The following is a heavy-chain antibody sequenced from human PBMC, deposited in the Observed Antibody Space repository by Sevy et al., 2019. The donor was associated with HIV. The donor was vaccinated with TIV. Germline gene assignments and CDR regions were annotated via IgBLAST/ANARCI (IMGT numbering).Heavy chain of an antibody. J-gene: IGHJ4*02. CDR3: VKEGGGGGGDH. V-gene: IGHV3-30*02. CDR2: IQYDGSNK. Sequence: GGSLRLSCAASGFSFSSYGMHWVRQAPGKGLEWMSYIQYDGSNKDYADSVKGLFTISRDNSKNTLYLQMNSLGVEDTVVFYCVKEGGGGGGDHWGQGTLVTVSS. CDR1: GFSFSSYG. D-gene: IGHD3-10*01.